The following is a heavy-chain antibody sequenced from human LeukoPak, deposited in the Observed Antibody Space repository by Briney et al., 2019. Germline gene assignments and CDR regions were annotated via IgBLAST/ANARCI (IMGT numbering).Heavy chain of an antibody. CDR2: ISGSGGST. Sequence: PGGSLRLSCAASGFTFSSYAMSWVRQAPGKGLEWVSAISGSGGSTYYADSVKGRFTISRDNAKNSLYLQMNSLRAEGTAVYYCAELGITMIGGVWGKGTTVTISS. CDR1: GFTFSSYA. J-gene: IGHJ6*04. V-gene: IGHV3-23*01. D-gene: IGHD3-10*02. CDR3: AELGITMIGGV.